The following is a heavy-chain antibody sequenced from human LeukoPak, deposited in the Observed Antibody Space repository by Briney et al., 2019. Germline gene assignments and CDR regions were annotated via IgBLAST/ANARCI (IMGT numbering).Heavy chain of an antibody. CDR3: AREAENFWSGYFTFDY. V-gene: IGHV1-69*05. D-gene: IGHD3-3*01. Sequence: SVKVSCQASGGTFSSYAISWVRQAPGQGLEWMGGIIPIFGTANYAQKFQGRVTITTDESTSTAYMELSSLRSEDTAVYYCAREAENFWSGYFTFDYWGQGTLVTVSS. J-gene: IGHJ4*02. CDR2: IIPIFGTA. CDR1: GGTFSSYA.